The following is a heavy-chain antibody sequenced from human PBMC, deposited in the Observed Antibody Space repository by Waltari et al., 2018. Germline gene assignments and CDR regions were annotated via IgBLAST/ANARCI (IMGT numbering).Heavy chain of an antibody. CDR2: IYSGGST. CDR3: ARDLGVPAAGMWFGP. CDR1: GSTVRGNY. D-gene: IGHD6-13*01. J-gene: IGHJ5*02. V-gene: IGHV3-53*01. Sequence: EVKRVESGGGLIHPGGSRGLPCAASGSTVRGNYRSWVHRAPGKGLEWVSVIYSGGSTYYADSVKGRFTISRDNSKNTLYLQMNSLRAEDTAVYYCARDLGVPAAGMWFGPWGQGTLVTVSS.